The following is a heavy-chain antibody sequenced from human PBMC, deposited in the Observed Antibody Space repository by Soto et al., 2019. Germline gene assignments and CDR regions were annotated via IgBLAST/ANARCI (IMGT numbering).Heavy chain of an antibody. CDR1: GYTFTSYT. D-gene: IGHD6-13*01. Sequence: ASVKVSCKASGYTFTSYTMHWVRQAPGQRLEWMGWINAGNGNTKYSQKLQSRVAITRDTSASTAHTELRSLRSDDTAVYYCARAFLYSSSWYYFDYWGQGTLITVSS. CDR3: ARAFLYSSSWYYFDY. J-gene: IGHJ4*02. CDR2: INAGNGNT. V-gene: IGHV1-3*01.